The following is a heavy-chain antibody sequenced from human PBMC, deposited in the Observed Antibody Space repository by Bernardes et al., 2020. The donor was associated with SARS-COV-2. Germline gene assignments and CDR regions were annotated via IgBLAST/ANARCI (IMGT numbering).Heavy chain of an antibody. CDR2: IYYSGTTYYNGST. D-gene: IGHD2-2*01. CDR1: GGSINSGGHY. V-gene: IGHV4-31*03. CDR3: ARSDDYCGSTSCHSHFDY. Sequence: SETLSLTCTVSGGSINSGGHYWSWIRQPPGKGLQWIGYIYYSGTTYYNGSTYYSPSLKSRVSISLDTSRNQFSLRLNSVTAADTAVYYCARSDDYCGSTSCHSHFDYWGQGTLVTVSS. J-gene: IGHJ4*02.